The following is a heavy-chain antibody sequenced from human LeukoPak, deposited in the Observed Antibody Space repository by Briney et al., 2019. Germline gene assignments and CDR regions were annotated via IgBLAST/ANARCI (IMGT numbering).Heavy chain of an antibody. CDR3: ARGPRSSDWYSVDY. CDR1: GGSISSGGYY. Sequence: SQTLSLTCTVSGGSISSGGYYWSWIRQPPGKGLEWIGYIYYSGSTNYNPSLKSRVTMSVDTSKNQFSLKLSSVTAADTAVYYCARGPRSSDWYSVDYWGRGTLVTVSS. D-gene: IGHD6-19*01. J-gene: IGHJ4*02. CDR2: IYYSGST. V-gene: IGHV4-30-4*01.